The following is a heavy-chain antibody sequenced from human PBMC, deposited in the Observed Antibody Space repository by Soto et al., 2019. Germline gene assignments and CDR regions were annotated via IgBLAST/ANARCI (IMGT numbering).Heavy chain of an antibody. J-gene: IGHJ5*02. CDR1: GYTFTNYG. Sequence: AASVNVSCKASGYTFTNYGISWVRQAPGQGLEWMGWINVYNGNTKYAQKVQGRVTMTTDTSTSTAYMELRSLRSDDTAVYYCARGVGSGSYYNQYNWFDPWGQGTLVTVSS. CDR2: INVYNGNT. V-gene: IGHV1-18*01. CDR3: ARGVGSGSYYNQYNWFDP. D-gene: IGHD3-10*01.